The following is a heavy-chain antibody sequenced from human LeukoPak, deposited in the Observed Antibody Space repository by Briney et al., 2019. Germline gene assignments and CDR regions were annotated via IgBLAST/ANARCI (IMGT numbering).Heavy chain of an antibody. CDR3: ASPYSSNWIDAFDV. Sequence: ASVKVSCKASGYTFTGYYLHWVRQAPGQGLEWMGWINPKNGDTHYAQNFQGRVTMTRDTSISTAYVEVRGLSSDDTAVYCCASPYSSNWIDAFDVWGQGTMVTVSS. CDR2: INPKNGDT. V-gene: IGHV1-2*02. CDR1: GYTFTGYY. J-gene: IGHJ3*01. D-gene: IGHD6-13*01.